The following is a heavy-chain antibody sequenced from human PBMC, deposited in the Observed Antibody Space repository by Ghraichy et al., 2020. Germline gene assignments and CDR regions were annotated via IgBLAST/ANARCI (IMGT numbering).Heavy chain of an antibody. CDR2: IYSTGST. CDR3: ARVNFWAGFSALDY. V-gene: IGHV4-4*07. Sequence: GSLRLSCSVSGDSISGYYWSWIRQSAGKGLEWIGRIYSTGSTHYNPSLESRVTMSVDTSQNRFSLRLTSVTAADTATYYCARVNFWAGFSALDYWGQGAQVTVSS. J-gene: IGHJ4*02. D-gene: IGHD3/OR15-3a*01. CDR1: GDSISGYY.